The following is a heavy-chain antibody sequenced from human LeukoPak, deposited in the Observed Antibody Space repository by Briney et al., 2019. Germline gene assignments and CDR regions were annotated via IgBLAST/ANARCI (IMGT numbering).Heavy chain of an antibody. V-gene: IGHV3-30*02. Sequence: GGSLRLSCAASGFTFSSYGMHWVRQAPGKGLEWVAFIRYDGSNKYYADSVKGRFTISRDNSKNTLYLQMNSLRAEDTAVYYCAKAWELLDYYFDYWGQGTLVTVSS. J-gene: IGHJ4*02. CDR3: AKAWELLDYYFDY. CDR1: GFTFSSYG. CDR2: IRYDGSNK. D-gene: IGHD1-26*01.